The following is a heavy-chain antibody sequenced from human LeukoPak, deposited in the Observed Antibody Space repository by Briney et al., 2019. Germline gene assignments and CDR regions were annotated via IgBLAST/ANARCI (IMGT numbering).Heavy chain of an antibody. J-gene: IGHJ5*02. CDR1: GFTFSSYA. CDR3: ARDRGIPAAYNWFDP. CDR2: ISYDGSNK. V-gene: IGHV3-30*04. D-gene: IGHD2-2*01. Sequence: GGSLRLSCAASGFTFSSYAMHWVRQAPGKGLEWVAVISYDGSNKYYADSVKGRFTISRDNFKNTLYLQMNSLRAEDTAVYYCARDRGIPAAYNWFDPWGQGTLVTVSS.